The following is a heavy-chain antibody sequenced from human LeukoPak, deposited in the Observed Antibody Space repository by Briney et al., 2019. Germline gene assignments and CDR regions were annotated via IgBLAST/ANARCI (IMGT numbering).Heavy chain of an antibody. CDR1: GFTFSSYG. D-gene: IGHD3-22*01. Sequence: PGGSLRLSCAASGFTFSSYGMHWVRRAPGKGLEWVAVIWYDGSNKYYVDSVKGRFAISRDNAKNSLYLQMSSLKTEDTAVYYCARDISPDDYFDSHKCYYDAFDIWGQGTLVTVSS. J-gene: IGHJ3*02. V-gene: IGHV3-33*01. CDR3: ARDISPDDYFDSHKCYYDAFDI. CDR2: IWYDGSNK.